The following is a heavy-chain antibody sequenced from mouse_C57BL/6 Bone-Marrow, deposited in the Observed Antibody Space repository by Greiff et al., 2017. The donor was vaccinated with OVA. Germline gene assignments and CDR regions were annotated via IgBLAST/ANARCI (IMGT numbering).Heavy chain of an antibody. CDR3: TRGYSNDYAMDY. J-gene: IGHJ4*01. Sequence: QVQLQQSGAELVRPGASVTLSCKASGYTFTDYEMHWVKQTPVHGLEWIGAIDPETGCTAYNQKFKGKAILTADKSSSTAYMELRSLTSEDSAVYYCTRGYSNDYAMDYWGQGTSVTVSS. D-gene: IGHD2-5*01. CDR2: IDPETGCT. CDR1: GYTFTDYE. V-gene: IGHV1-15*01.